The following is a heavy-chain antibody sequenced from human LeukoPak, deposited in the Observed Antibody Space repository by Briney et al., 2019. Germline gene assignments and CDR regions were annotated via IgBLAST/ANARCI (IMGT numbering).Heavy chain of an antibody. V-gene: IGHV3-23*01. D-gene: IGHD2-2*01. CDR3: AKGGIVVQPAARPFDY. CDR1: GFTFSSYP. J-gene: IGHJ4*02. CDR2: ISPSGGGT. Sequence: GSLRLTCVTSGFTFSSYPMSWVRQPPGEGLEGVSAISPSGGGTYYADSVRGRFTISRDNSKNTLYLQMNTLRADDTAVYYCAKGGIVVQPAARPFDYWGQGALVTVSS.